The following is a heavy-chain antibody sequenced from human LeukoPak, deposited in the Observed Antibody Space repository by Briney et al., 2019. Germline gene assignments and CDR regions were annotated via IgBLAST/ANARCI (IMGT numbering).Heavy chain of an antibody. J-gene: IGHJ5*02. CDR3: ARDRGIGHP. CDR1: GGSFSGYY. CDR2: INHSGST. Sequence: PSETLSLTCAVYGGSFSGYYWSWIRQPPGKGLEWIGEINHSGSTNYNPSLKSRVTISVDTSKNQFSLKLSSVTAADTAVYYCARDRGIGHPWGQGTLVTVSS. D-gene: IGHD3-16*01. V-gene: IGHV4-34*01.